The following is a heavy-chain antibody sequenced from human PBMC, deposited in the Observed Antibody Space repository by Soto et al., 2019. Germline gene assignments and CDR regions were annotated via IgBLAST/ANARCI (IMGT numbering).Heavy chain of an antibody. Sequence: GGSLRLSCAASGFTFSSYAMNWVRQAPGKGLEWVSYISGSSSTIYYADSVKGRFTISRDNAKNSLSLQMNSLRDDDTAVYYCATDYYDSSGYPDYWGQGTLVTVSS. CDR2: ISGSSSTI. J-gene: IGHJ4*02. D-gene: IGHD3-22*01. CDR1: GFTFSSYA. V-gene: IGHV3-48*02. CDR3: ATDYYDSSGYPDY.